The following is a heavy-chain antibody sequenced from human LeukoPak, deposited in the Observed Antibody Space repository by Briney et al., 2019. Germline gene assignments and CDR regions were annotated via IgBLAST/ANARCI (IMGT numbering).Heavy chain of an antibody. CDR3: ARGDWNAFDI. V-gene: IGHV4-59*01. CDR1: GGPFSSFY. D-gene: IGHD2-21*01. J-gene: IGHJ3*02. Sequence: TETLSLTCTVSGGPFSSFYWSWIRQPPGKGPEWLGHIYYRGTTNYSPSLKSRVTISLDTFKNQISLKLRTVTAADTAVYYCARGDWNAFDIWAQGTLVTVSS. CDR2: IYYRGTT.